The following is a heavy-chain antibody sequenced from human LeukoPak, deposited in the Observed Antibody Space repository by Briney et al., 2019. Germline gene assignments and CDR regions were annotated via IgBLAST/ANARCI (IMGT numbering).Heavy chain of an antibody. CDR1: GGSISSYS. CDR3: ASESGYYSHDY. Sequence: PSETLSLTCTVSGGSISSYSWSWIRQPAEKGLEWIGRMYTSGSTNYNPSLKSRVTMSVDTSKNQFSLKLNPVTAADTAVYYCASESGYYSHDYWGQGTLVTVSS. D-gene: IGHD3-3*01. CDR2: MYTSGST. J-gene: IGHJ4*02. V-gene: IGHV4-4*07.